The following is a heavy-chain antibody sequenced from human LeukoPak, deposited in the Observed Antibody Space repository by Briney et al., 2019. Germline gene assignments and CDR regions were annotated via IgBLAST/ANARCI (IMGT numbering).Heavy chain of an antibody. J-gene: IGHJ3*02. V-gene: IGHV4-4*07. CDR2: IYTSGST. CDR3: ARDYNAQFGYYGSAGDAFDI. CDR1: GGSISSYY. D-gene: IGHD3-10*01. Sequence: SETLSLTCTVSGGSISSYYWSWIRQPAGKGLEWIGRIYTSGSTNYNPSLKSRVTMSVDTSKDQFSLKLSSVTAADTAVYYCARDYNAQFGYYGSAGDAFDIWGQGTMVTVSS.